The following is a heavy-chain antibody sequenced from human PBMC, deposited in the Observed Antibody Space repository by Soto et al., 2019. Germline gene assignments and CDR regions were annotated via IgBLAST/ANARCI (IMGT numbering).Heavy chain of an antibody. Sequence: TFSSFAMHWARQAPGKGLEWVAVISYDGRKEYYADSVKGRFSISRDNSKNTVYLQMNSLRPEDTAVYYCARGCSSNDCYTNYYYYYAMDVWGQGTTVTVSS. CDR3: ARGCSSNDCYTNYYYYYAMDV. CDR1: TFSSFA. D-gene: IGHD2-2*02. CDR2: ISYDGRKE. J-gene: IGHJ6*02. V-gene: IGHV3-30*04.